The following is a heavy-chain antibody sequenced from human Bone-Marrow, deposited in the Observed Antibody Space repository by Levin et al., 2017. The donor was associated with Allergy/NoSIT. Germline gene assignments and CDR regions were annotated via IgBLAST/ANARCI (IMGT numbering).Heavy chain of an antibody. V-gene: IGHV5-51*01. D-gene: IGHD3-9*01. J-gene: IGHJ4*02. CDR3: ARGPLTSLRRLDWFTNY. CDR2: IYPDTSDT. Sequence: HGESLKISCKGSGYSFTNYWIGWVRQMPGKGLEWLGIIYPDTSDTRISPSFQGQVTISADKSINTAYLQWSGLGASDTAIYYCARGPLTSLRRLDWFTNYWGLGTVVTVSS. CDR1: GYSFTNYW.